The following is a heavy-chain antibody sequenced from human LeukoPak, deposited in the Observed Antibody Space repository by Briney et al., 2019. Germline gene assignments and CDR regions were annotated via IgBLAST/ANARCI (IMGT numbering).Heavy chain of an antibody. V-gene: IGHV4-59*01. CDR3: ARLQGDSTAVFDY. D-gene: IGHD2-21*01. J-gene: IGHJ4*02. CDR2: IHYTGRT. CDR1: GGSISGDY. Sequence: SETLPLTCTVSGGSISGDYWSWIRQPPGKGLEWVGYIHYTGRTNYNPSLKSRVTVSVDTSKNQFSLKLSSVTAADTAVYYCARLQGDSTAVFDYWGQGTLVTVSS.